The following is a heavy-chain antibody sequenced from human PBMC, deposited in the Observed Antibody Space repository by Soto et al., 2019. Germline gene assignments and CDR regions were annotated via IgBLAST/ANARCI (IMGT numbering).Heavy chain of an antibody. CDR1: GYTFTGSY. CDR2: INPNSGGT. V-gene: IGHV1-2*04. Sequence: AASVKVSCKASGYTFTGSYMHWVRQAPGQGLEWMGWINPNSGGTNYAQKFQGWVTMTRDTSISTAYMELSRLRSDDTAVYYCATYSNSWDRYYYGMDVWSQGTAVIVSS. CDR3: ATYSNSWDRYYYGMDV. J-gene: IGHJ6*02. D-gene: IGHD4-4*01.